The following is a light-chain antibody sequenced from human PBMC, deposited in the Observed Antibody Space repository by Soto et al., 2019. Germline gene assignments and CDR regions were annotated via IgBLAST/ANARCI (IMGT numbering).Light chain of an antibody. Sequence: DIQMTQSPSTLSASVGDRVTITCRASQSISSWLAWYQQKPGQAPKCLIYDASSLESGVPPRFRGSGSGTEFTLTISRLQPDGVVTYYCQQDKSYLLTFGGGTKVEIK. J-gene: IGKJ4*01. V-gene: IGKV1-5*01. CDR1: QSISSW. CDR3: QQDKSYLLT. CDR2: DAS.